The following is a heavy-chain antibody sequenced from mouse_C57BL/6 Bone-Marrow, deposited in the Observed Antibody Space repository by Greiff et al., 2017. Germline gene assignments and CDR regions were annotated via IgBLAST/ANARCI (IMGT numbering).Heavy chain of an antibody. Sequence: VQLQQSGPGLVQPSQSLSITCTVSGFSLTSYGVHWVRQSPGKGLEWLGVIWSGGSTDYNAAFISRLSISKDNSKSQVFFKMNSLQADDTAIYYCARKAEYYYGSDWYFDVWGTGTTVTVSS. D-gene: IGHD1-1*01. V-gene: IGHV2-2*01. CDR3: ARKAEYYYGSDWYFDV. CDR2: IWSGGST. J-gene: IGHJ1*03. CDR1: GFSLTSYG.